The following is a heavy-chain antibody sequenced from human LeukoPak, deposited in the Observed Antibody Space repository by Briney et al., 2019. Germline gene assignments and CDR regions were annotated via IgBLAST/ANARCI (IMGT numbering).Heavy chain of an antibody. CDR3: ASTERCSTTCPLDY. D-gene: IGHD2-2*01. CDR2: INHSGST. CDR1: GGSFRGYY. J-gene: IGHJ4*02. V-gene: IGHV4-34*01. Sequence: SETLSLTCAVYGGSFRGYYWSWIRQPPGKGLEGIGEINHSGSTNYNPSLKSRVTISLDTSMKKFSLKLNSVTAADTAVYYCASTERCSTTCPLDYWGQGTLVTVSS.